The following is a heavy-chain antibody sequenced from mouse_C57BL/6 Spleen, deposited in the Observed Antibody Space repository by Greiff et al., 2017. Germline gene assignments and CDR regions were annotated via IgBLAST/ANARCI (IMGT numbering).Heavy chain of an antibody. J-gene: IGHJ1*03. Sequence: QVQLKQSGAELVKPGASVKISCKASGYAFSSYWMNWVKQRPGKGLEWIGQIYPGDGDTNYNGKFKGKATLTADKSSSTAYMQLSSLTSEDSAVYFCARGGSTMVTTEWYFDVWGTGTTVTVSS. V-gene: IGHV1-80*01. CDR1: GYAFSSYW. CDR2: IYPGDGDT. CDR3: ARGGSTMVTTEWYFDV. D-gene: IGHD2-2*01.